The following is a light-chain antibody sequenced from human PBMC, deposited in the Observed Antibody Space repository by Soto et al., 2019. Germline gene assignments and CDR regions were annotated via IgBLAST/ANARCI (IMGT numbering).Light chain of an antibody. V-gene: IGKV3-20*01. J-gene: IGKJ1*01. CDR3: QHYDSPPWT. CDR1: QSLSSNY. CDR2: GTS. Sequence: EIVLTQSPGTLSLSPGERATLSCRASQSLSSNYLAWYQQKPGQAPRLLIYGTSSRATGIPDRFSGSGSGTDFTLTISRLEPEDFAVYYCQHYDSPPWTFGQGTKVESK.